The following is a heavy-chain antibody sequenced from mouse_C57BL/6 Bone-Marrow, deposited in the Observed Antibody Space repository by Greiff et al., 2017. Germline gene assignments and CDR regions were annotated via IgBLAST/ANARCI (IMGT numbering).Heavy chain of an antibody. D-gene: IGHD1-1*01. CDR1: GFTFSSYT. CDR2: ISGGGGNT. Sequence: EVQLVESGGGLVKPGGSLKLSCAASGFTFSSYTMSWVRQTPEKRLEWVATISGGGGNTYYPDSVKGRFTISRDNAKNTLYLQMSSLRSEDTALYYCARRNYYGSSLFAYWGQGTLVTVSA. CDR3: ARRNYYGSSLFAY. J-gene: IGHJ3*01. V-gene: IGHV5-9*01.